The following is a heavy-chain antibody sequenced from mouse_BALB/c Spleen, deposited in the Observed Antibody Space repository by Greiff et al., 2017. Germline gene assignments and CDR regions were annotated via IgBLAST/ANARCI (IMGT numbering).Heavy chain of an antibody. CDR3: ARWEDAMDY. CDR2: IDPANGNT. J-gene: IGHJ4*01. D-gene: IGHD4-1*01. Sequence: EVKLMESGAELVKPGASVKLSCTASGFNIKDTYMHWVKQRPEQGLEWIGRIDPANGNTKYDPKFQGKATITADTSSNTAYLQLSSLTSEDTAVYYCARWEDAMDYWGQGTSVTVSS. CDR1: GFNIKDTY. V-gene: IGHV14-3*02.